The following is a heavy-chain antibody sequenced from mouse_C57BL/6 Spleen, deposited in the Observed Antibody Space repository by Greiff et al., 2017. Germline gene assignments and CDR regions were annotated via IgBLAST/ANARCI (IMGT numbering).Heavy chain of an antibody. J-gene: IGHJ4*01. Sequence: VQLQQSGAELVRPGASVTLSCKASGYTFTDYEMHWVKQTPVHGLEWIGAIDPETGGTAYNQKFKGKAILTADKSSSTAYMELRSLTSEDSAVYYCTRSGGLLTGTNYSAMDYWGQGTSVTVSS. V-gene: IGHV1-15*01. CDR1: GYTFTDYE. D-gene: IGHD4-1*01. CDR2: IDPETGGT. CDR3: TRSGGLLTGTNYSAMDY.